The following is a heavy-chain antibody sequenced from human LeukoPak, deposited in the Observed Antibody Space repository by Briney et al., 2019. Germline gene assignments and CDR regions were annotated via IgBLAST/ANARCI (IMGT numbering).Heavy chain of an antibody. D-gene: IGHD6-13*01. CDR2: IYSGGST. V-gene: IGHV3-53*01. CDR1: GFTVSSNY. CDR3: ARSELAHSGSSSKWYYGMDV. Sequence: GGSLRLSCAASGFTVSSNYMSWVRQAPGKGLEWVSVIYSGGSTYYADSVKGRFTISRDNSKNTLYLQMNSLRAEDTAVYYCARSELAHSGSSSKWYYGMDVWGQGTTVTVSS. J-gene: IGHJ6*02.